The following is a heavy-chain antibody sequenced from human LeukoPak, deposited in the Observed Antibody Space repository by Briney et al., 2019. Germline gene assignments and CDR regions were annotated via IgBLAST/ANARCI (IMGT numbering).Heavy chain of an antibody. CDR2: IYSGGSP. Sequence: GGSLRLSCVASGFTFSRYSMSWVRQAPGKGLEWVSVIYSGGSPDYADSAKGRFTISTDNSKNTLYLQMNSLRVEDTAVYYCARDGADNSGYYFGSLWGQGTVVTVSS. J-gene: IGHJ3*01. D-gene: IGHD3-22*01. CDR1: GFTFSRYS. CDR3: ARDGADNSGYYFGSL. V-gene: IGHV3-53*01.